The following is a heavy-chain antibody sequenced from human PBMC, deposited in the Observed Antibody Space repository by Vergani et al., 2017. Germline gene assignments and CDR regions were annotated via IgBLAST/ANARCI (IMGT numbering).Heavy chain of an antibody. CDR2: VFHSGSA. CDR1: NDSVSNTFYY. D-gene: IGHD3-16*01. Sequence: QVQLQESGPGLVKPSETLSLTCTVSNDSVSNTFYYWGWIRQPPGKGLEWIATVFHSGSAYYNPSLRRRVTISVETSKNQFSLRLTTLTAADTAVYYCARQFWVSQGVGAFETWVRGREVSVSS. J-gene: IGHJ3*02. V-gene: IGHV4-39*01. CDR3: ARQFWVSQGVGAFET.